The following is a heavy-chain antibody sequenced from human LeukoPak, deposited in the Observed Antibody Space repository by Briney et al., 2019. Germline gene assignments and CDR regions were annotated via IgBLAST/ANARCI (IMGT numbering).Heavy chain of an antibody. V-gene: IGHV1-2*02. Sequence: ASVKVSRTVSGYTFTDYYIHWVRQAPGQGLEWVGWTSPKGAGTMSAQKFLGRITMTGDTSISTVYMELDRLTFDDTAVYYCARDNYGTLDYWGQGTLVTVSS. CDR3: ARDNYGTLDY. D-gene: IGHD4-17*01. CDR1: GYTFTDYY. J-gene: IGHJ4*02. CDR2: TSPKGAGT.